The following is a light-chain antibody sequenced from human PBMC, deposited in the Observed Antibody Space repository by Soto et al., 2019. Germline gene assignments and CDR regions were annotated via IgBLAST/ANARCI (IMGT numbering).Light chain of an antibody. V-gene: IGLV1-51*01. CDR1: SSNSGNNY. J-gene: IGLJ2*01. CDR3: ATWDSSLSAVV. Sequence: QSVLTQPPSVSAAPGQKVTISCSGSSSNSGNNYVSWYQQLPGTAPKLLIYDNNKRPSGIPDRFSGSKSDTSATLGITGLQTWDEADYYCATWDSSLSAVVFGGGTKLTVL. CDR2: DNN.